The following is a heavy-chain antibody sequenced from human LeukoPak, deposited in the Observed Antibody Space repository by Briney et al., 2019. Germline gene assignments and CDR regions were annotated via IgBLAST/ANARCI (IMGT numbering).Heavy chain of an antibody. Sequence: SETLSLTCTVSGGSISSGSYYWGWIRQPPGKGLEWIGSIYYSGSIYYNPSLKSRVTLSVDTSKDQFSLKLSSVTAADTAVYYCARHQRGDYQLRPQDYWGQGALVTVSS. V-gene: IGHV4-39*01. CDR1: GGSISSGSYY. CDR2: IYYSGSI. J-gene: IGHJ4*02. D-gene: IGHD4/OR15-4a*01. CDR3: ARHQRGDYQLRPQDY.